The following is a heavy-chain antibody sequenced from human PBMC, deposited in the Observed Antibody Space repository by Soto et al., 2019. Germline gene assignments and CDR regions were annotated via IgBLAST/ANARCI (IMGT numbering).Heavy chain of an antibody. CDR1: GFTFSSYA. Sequence: EVQLLESGGGLVQPGGSLRLSCAASGFTFSSYAMSWVRQAPGKGRERESAISGGTSSTYYADSVKGRFTISRDNSKNTLYLQMNSLRAEDTAVYYCAKERWAAAGTPTLDYWGQGTLVTVSS. CDR3: AKERWAAAGTPTLDY. CDR2: ISGGTSST. V-gene: IGHV3-23*01. D-gene: IGHD6-13*01. J-gene: IGHJ4*02.